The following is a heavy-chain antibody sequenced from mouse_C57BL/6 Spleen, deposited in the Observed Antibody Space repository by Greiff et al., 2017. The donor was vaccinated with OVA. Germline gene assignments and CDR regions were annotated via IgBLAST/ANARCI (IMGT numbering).Heavy chain of an antibody. J-gene: IGHJ3*01. D-gene: IGHD2-10*01. CDR1: GYTFTSYW. CDR2: IDPSDSYT. V-gene: IGHV1-69*01. Sequence: QVQLKQPGAELVMPGASVKLSCKASGYTFTSYWMHWVKQRPGQGLEWIGEIDPSDSYTNYNQKFKGKSTLTVDKSSSTAYMQLSSLTSEYSSVYYCSRSSYYCNYWFAYWGQGTLVTVSA. CDR3: SRSSYYCNYWFAY.